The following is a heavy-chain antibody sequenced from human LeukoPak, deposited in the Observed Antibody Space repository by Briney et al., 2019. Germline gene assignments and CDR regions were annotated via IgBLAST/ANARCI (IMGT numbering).Heavy chain of an antibody. CDR1: GFTFSSYG. D-gene: IGHD2-15*01. J-gene: IGHJ4*02. V-gene: IGHV3-30*02. CDR3: AKDYFCSGGSCSLDY. CDR2: IRYDGSNK. Sequence: PGGSLRLSCAASGFTFSSYGMHWVRQAPGKGLEWVAFIRYDGSNKYYADSVKGRFTISRDNSKSTLYLQMNSLRAEDTAVYYCAKDYFCSGGSCSLDYWGQGTLVTVSS.